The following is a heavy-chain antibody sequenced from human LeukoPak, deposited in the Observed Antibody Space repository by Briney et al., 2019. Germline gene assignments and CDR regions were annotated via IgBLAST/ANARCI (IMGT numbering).Heavy chain of an antibody. CDR3: ARGLGATTAIASDY. V-gene: IGHV4-39*01. CDR2: FYYSGST. CDR1: GGSISSSSYY. Sequence: SETLPLTCTVSGGSISSSSYYWGWIRQPPGKGLEWIGSFYYSGSTYYNPSLKSRVTISVDTSKNQFSLKLTSVTAADTAVYYCARGLGATTAIASDYWGQGTLVTVSS. J-gene: IGHJ4*02. D-gene: IGHD1-26*01.